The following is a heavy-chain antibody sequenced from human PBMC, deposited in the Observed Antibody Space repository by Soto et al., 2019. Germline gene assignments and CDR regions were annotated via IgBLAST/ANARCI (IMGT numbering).Heavy chain of an antibody. V-gene: IGHV4-39*01. J-gene: IGHJ4*02. CDR1: GGSISSSSYY. Sequence: SETLSLTCTVSGGSISSSSYYWGWIRQPPGKGLEWIGSIYYSGRTYYNPSLKSRVTISVDTSKNQFSLKLSSVTAADTAVYYCARLGGVVGATFDYWGQGTLVTVSS. D-gene: IGHD1-26*01. CDR2: IYYSGRT. CDR3: ARLGGVVGATFDY.